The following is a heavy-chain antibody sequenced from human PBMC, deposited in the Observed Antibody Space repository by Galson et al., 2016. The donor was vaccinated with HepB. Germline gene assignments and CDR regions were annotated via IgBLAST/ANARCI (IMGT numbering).Heavy chain of an antibody. CDR3: ARGPNAVMTADFDGFDI. J-gene: IGHJ3*02. V-gene: IGHV4/OR15-8*01. CDR1: GGSISGSQW. CDR2: IYQSGNP. Sequence: SETLSLTCVVSGGSISGSQWWSGVRQSPTKGLQWIGDIYQSGNPNTSPSLGSRVTISLDTSKNQFSLRLESVTAADSGVYFCARGPNAVMTADFDGFDIWGRGTTVTVS. D-gene: IGHD2-21*02.